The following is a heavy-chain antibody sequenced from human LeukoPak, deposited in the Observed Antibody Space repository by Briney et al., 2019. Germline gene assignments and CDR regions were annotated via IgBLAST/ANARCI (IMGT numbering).Heavy chain of an antibody. Sequence: PGGSLRLSCAASGFTFSDYYMSWIRQAPGKGLEWVSYISSSGTTINYADSVKGRFTISRDNAKNSLYLQMNSLRAEDTALYYCAKDRRQWLVTYYFDYWGQGTLVTVSS. V-gene: IGHV3-11*01. CDR1: GFTFSDYY. CDR2: ISSSGTTI. CDR3: AKDRRQWLVTYYFDY. D-gene: IGHD6-19*01. J-gene: IGHJ4*02.